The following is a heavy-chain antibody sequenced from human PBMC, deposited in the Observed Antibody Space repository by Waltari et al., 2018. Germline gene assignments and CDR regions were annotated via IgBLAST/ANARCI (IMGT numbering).Heavy chain of an antibody. V-gene: IGHV3-30*02. D-gene: IGHD2-21*02. Sequence: QVQLVESGGGVVQPGGSLRLSCAASGFTFRSYVMHCVLQAPGKGLEWVAFIRYDGSNKYYADSVKGRFTISRDNSKNTLYLQMNSLRAEDTAVYYCALRPPSGNSDAFDIWGQGTMVTVSS. CDR2: IRYDGSNK. CDR3: ALRPPSGNSDAFDI. J-gene: IGHJ3*02. CDR1: GFTFRSYV.